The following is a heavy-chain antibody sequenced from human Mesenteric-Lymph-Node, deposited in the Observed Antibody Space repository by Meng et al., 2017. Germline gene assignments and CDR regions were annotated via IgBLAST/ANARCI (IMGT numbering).Heavy chain of an antibody. CDR2: IIPLFATA. V-gene: IGHV1-69*06. J-gene: IGHJ4*02. CDR1: GGPFSGFTSYE. D-gene: IGHD6-19*01. CDR3: ARERSSGWYTLDY. Sequence: SVKVSCKASGGPFSGFTSYEIRWVRQDPGQGLEWMGGIIPLFATANYAQKFQGRITITADKSTNTAYLEIHSLRSEDTAVYFCARERSSGWYTLDYRGQGTRVTVSS.